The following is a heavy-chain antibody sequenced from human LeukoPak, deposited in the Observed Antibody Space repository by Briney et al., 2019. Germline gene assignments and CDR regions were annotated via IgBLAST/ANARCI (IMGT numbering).Heavy chain of an antibody. CDR1: GFTFSDYA. D-gene: IGHD3-22*01. J-gene: IGHJ4*02. V-gene: IGHV3-23*01. CDR3: ATRTYYYDSSGYYFGY. Sequence: GGSLRLSCAASGFTFSDYAMSWVRQAPGKGLEWVSASSGSGGSTYYADSVKGRFTISRDNSKNTLYLQMNSLRAEDTAVYYCATRTYYYDSSGYYFGYWGQGTLVTVSS. CDR2: SSGSGGST.